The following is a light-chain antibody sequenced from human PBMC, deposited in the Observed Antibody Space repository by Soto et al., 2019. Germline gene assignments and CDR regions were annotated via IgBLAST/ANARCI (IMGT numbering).Light chain of an antibody. Sequence: QSVLTQPASLSGSPGQSITISCTGTSSDVGAYNYVSWYQHHPGKAPKLLIYDVSIRPSGVSNRFSGSKSGNTASLTISGRQAEDEADYYCNSDTTISETRSAFGTGTKLTVL. CDR3: NSDTTISETRSA. CDR1: SSDVGAYNY. V-gene: IGLV2-14*01. CDR2: DVS. J-gene: IGLJ1*01.